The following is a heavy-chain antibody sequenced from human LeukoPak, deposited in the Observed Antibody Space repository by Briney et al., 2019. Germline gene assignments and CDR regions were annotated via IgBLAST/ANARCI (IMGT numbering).Heavy chain of an antibody. V-gene: IGHV3-74*01. CDR2: IDGPGRGT. J-gene: IGHJ3*02. CDR1: DFTFSSYA. CDR3: VRDLFPDAFDI. D-gene: IGHD2-21*01. Sequence: GGSLRLSCAASDFTFSSYAMNWVRQAPGKGLEWVARIDGPGRGTVYADSVKGRFTFSRDNAKNTLSLQMNSLRDDDTAMYYCVRDLFPDAFDIWGQGTRVTVSS.